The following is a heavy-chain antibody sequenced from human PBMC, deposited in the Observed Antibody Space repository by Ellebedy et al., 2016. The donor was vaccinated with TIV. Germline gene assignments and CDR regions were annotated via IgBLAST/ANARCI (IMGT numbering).Heavy chain of an antibody. CDR2: ISPNGGTT. CDR1: GFTFSSYS. V-gene: IGHV3-64D*09. CDR3: VTLAIQLWLPANDNFDC. J-gene: IGHJ4*02. D-gene: IGHD5-18*01. Sequence: PGGSLRLSCSASGFTFSSYSTHWVRQAPGKGLDFVSAISPNGGTTYYADSVKGRFSISRDNSKNTLYLQMSSLRAEDTAVYYCVTLAIQLWLPANDNFDCWGQGTLVTVSS.